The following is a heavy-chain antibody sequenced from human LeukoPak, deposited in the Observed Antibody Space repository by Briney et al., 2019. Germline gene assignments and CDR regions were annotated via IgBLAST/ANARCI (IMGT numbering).Heavy chain of an antibody. D-gene: IGHD3-22*01. CDR2: ISTSGGST. Sequence: PGGSLRLSCAASGFTFSSYAMSWVRQAPGEGLEWVSGISTSGGSTSYADSVKGRFTISRDNPRNTLYMQMNSLRAEDTAVYYCAIMHRYYDGSGYWVQWGQGTLVTVSS. V-gene: IGHV3-23*01. J-gene: IGHJ4*02. CDR1: GFTFSSYA. CDR3: AIMHRYYDGSGYWVQ.